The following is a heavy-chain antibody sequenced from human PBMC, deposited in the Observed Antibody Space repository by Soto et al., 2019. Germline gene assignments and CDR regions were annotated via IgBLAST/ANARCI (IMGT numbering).Heavy chain of an antibody. CDR3: ARVAPIYSGYDWGYFDY. J-gene: IGHJ4*02. CDR2: ISSSGSTI. CDR1: GFTFSSYE. V-gene: IGHV3-48*03. Sequence: PGGSLRLSCAASGFTFSSYEMNWVRQAPGKGLEWVSYISSSGSTIYYADSVKGRFTISRDNAKNSLYLQMNSLRAEDTAVYYCARVAPIYSGYDWGYFDYWGQGTLVTVS. D-gene: IGHD5-12*01.